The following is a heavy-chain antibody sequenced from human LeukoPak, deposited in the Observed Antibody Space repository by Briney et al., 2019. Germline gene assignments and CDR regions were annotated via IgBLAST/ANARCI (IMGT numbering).Heavy chain of an antibody. J-gene: IGHJ6*02. V-gene: IGHV4-59*01. Sequence: SETLSLTCTVSGVSISSFCWSWIRQPPGKGLEYIGYISYIQTTSYNPSLKPRVTISVDTSKNQFSHKLTPVAAADRAVYYCAREGLDESRQIYYYGMDVWGQGTPVTVSS. CDR2: ISYIQTT. D-gene: IGHD3-22*01. CDR1: GVSISSFC. CDR3: AREGLDESRQIYYYGMDV.